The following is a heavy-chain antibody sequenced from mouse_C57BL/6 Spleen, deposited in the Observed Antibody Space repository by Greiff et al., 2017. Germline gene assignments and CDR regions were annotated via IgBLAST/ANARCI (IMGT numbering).Heavy chain of an antibody. CDR2: IWSGGST. CDR3: AGYYCSSHYYAMDY. V-gene: IGHV2-2*01. CDR1: GFSLTSYG. Sequence: VKLMESGPGLVQPSQSLSITCTVPGFSLTSYGVHWVRQSPGKGLEWLGVIWSGGSTDYNAAFISRLSISKDNSKSQVFFKMTSLLADDTAIYYGAGYYCSSHYYAMDYWGQGTSVTVSS. D-gene: IGHD1-1*01. J-gene: IGHJ4*01.